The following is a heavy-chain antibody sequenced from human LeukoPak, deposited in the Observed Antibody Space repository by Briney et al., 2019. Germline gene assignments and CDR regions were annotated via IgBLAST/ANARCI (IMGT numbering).Heavy chain of an antibody. CDR2: ISGSGGST. V-gene: IGHV3-23*01. D-gene: IGHD2-2*02. Sequence: GGSLRLSCAASGLTFSSYAMSWVRQAPGKGLEWVSAISGSGGSTFYADSVKGRFTISRDNSKNTLYLQMNSLRAEDTAVYYCAKDVGYCSSTSCYIFDYWGQGTLVTVSS. J-gene: IGHJ4*02. CDR1: GLTFSSYA. CDR3: AKDVGYCSSTSCYIFDY.